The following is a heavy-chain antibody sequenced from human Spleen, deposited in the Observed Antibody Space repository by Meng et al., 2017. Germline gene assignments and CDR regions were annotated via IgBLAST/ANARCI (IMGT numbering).Heavy chain of an antibody. CDR3: ARDPQFDP. V-gene: IGHV4-39*07. CDR2: IYYTGST. CDR1: GGSISSSIYY. J-gene: IGHJ5*02. Sequence: SETLSLTCTVSGGSISSSIYYWGWIRQPPGKGLEWIGSIYYTGSTYCNPSLKSRVTISVDTSKNQFSLKLNSVTAADTALYYCARDPQFDPWGQGTLVTVSS.